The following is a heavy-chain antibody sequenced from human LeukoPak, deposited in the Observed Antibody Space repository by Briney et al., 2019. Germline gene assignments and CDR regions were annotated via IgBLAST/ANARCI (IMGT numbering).Heavy chain of an antibody. D-gene: IGHD3-10*01. CDR3: ARVLRGAFDI. Sequence: GGSLRLSCAASGFTFSSYSMNWVRQAPGKGLEWVSHISTSSGTIYYADSVKGQFTISRDNAKNSLYLQMNSLRDEDTAVYYCARVLRGAFDIWGQGTMVTVSS. CDR2: ISTSSGTI. J-gene: IGHJ3*02. V-gene: IGHV3-48*02. CDR1: GFTFSSYS.